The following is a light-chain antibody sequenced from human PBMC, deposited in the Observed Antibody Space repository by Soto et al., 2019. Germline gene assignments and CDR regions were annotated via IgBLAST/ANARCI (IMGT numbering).Light chain of an antibody. CDR2: AAS. CDR1: QDNSNY. CDR3: QKYNSAPWT. J-gene: IGKJ1*01. V-gene: IGKV1-27*01. Sequence: DIQLTQSPSSLSASVGDRVTITCRASQDNSNYLAWYQQKPGKVPNLLMYAASALRSGVPSRFSGSGSGTDFTLTISSLQPEDVATYYCQKYNSAPWTFGQGTKVEIK.